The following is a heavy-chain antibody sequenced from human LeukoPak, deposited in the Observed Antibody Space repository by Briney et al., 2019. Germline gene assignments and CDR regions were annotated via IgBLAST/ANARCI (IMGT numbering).Heavy chain of an antibody. V-gene: IGHV3-48*04. CDR2: IDISSSST. CDR3: ARGPPLFDP. Sequence: GGSLRLSCVASGFTFNDYTMNWVRQAPGKGLEWISYIDISSSSTYYADSVKGRFTISRDNAKNSLYLQMSSLRAEDTALYYCARGPPLFDPWGQGTLVTVSS. CDR1: GFTFNDYT. J-gene: IGHJ5*02.